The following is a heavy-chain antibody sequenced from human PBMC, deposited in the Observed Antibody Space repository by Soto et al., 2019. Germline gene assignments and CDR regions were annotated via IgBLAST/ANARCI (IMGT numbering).Heavy chain of an antibody. CDR2: IYNGGTT. V-gene: IGHV4-30-4*01. CDR3: ARGPSGDKVDY. Sequence: QVQLQESGPGLVKPSQTLSLTCTVSGGSITAVNSCWSWIRQSPDKGLEWIGHIYNGGTTYNNPSLTSRVTMSVHPSNNQFSLKLSSVSAADTAVYCARGPSGDKVDYWGQGTLVTVPS. D-gene: IGHD7-27*01. J-gene: IGHJ4*02. CDR1: GGSITAVNSC.